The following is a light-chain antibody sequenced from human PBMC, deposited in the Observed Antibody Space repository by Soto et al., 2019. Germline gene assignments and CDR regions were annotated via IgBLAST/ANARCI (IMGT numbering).Light chain of an antibody. Sequence: QSVLTQPRSVSGSPGQSVSISCTGNSSDVGRYSYVSWYQQHPGKAPKLMIYDVSERPSGVPVRFSGSKSGNTASLTISGLQAEDEADYYCCAYAGSYSGVFGTGTKLTV. CDR2: DVS. CDR1: SSDVGRYSY. J-gene: IGLJ1*01. V-gene: IGLV2-11*01. CDR3: CAYAGSYSGV.